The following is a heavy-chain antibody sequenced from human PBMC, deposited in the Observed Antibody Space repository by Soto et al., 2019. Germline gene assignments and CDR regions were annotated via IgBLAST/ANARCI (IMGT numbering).Heavy chain of an antibody. D-gene: IGHD3-22*01. CDR2: IYYSGST. CDR1: GGSISSSSYY. V-gene: IGHV4-39*01. Sequence: SETLSLTCTVSGGSISSSSYYWGWIRQPPGKGLEWIGSIYYSGSTYYNPSLKSRVTISVDTSKNQFSLKLSSVTAADTAVYYCARIYGSENYYDSSGYYAGDAFDIWGQGTMVTVSS. CDR3: ARIYGSENYYDSSGYYAGDAFDI. J-gene: IGHJ3*02.